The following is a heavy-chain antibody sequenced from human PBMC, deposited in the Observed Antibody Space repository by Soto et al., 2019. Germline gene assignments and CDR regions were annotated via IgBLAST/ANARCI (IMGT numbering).Heavy chain of an antibody. D-gene: IGHD1-26*01. V-gene: IGHV1-69*06. CDR1: GGTFSSYA. CDR2: IIPIFGTA. CDR3: ARVKQVEGAALFY. Sequence: GASVKVSCKASGGTFSSYAISWVRQAPGQGLEWMGGIIPIFGTANYAQKFQGRVTITADKSTSTAYMELSSLRSEDTAVYYCARVKQVEGAALFYWGQGTLVTVPQ. J-gene: IGHJ4*02.